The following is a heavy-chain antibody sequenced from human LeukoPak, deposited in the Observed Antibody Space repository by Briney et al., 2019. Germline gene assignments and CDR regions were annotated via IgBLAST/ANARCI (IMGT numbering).Heavy chain of an antibody. CDR3: ATDVPAVTIFGY. CDR2: INSDGSST. V-gene: IGHV3-74*01. D-gene: IGHD2-2*01. CDR1: GFTFSTYW. Sequence: PGGSLRLSCAASGFTFSTYWMHWVRQAPGTGLVWVSLINSDGSSTNYADSVKGRFTISRDNAKSTLYLQMNSLGAEDTAVYYCATDVPAVTIFGYWGQGTLVTVSS. J-gene: IGHJ4*02.